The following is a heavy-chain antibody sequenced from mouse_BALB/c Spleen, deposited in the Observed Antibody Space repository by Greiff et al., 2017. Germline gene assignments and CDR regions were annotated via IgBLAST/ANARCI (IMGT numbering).Heavy chain of an antibody. J-gene: IGHJ2*01. D-gene: IGHD1-3*01. Sequence: EVQLVESGGGLVQPGGSLKLSCAASGFTFSSYTMPWVRQTPEKRLEWVAYISNGGGSTYYPDTVKGRYTISRDNAKNTLYLQMSSLKSEDTAVYYCARHITGLDYWGQGTTLTVSS. CDR1: GFTFSSYT. V-gene: IGHV5-12-2*01. CDR2: ISNGGGST. CDR3: ARHITGLDY.